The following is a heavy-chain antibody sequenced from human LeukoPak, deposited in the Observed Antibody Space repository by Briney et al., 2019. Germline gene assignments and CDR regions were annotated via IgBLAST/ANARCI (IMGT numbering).Heavy chain of an antibody. CDR1: GGSINSNSYY. V-gene: IGHV4-39*07. D-gene: IGHD2-8*01. CDR2: SGST. J-gene: IGHJ4*02. CDR3: SNFDF. Sequence: SETLSLTCTVSGGSINSNSYYWGWIRQPPGKGLEWIGSGSTYYNPSLKSRVTISVDTSKNQFSLTLNSMTAADTAVYYCSNFDFWGQGTLVTVSS.